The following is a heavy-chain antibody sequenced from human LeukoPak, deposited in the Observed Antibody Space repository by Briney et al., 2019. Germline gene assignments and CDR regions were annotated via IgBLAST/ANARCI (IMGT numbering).Heavy chain of an antibody. CDR3: AIERVEYLRYGFSDY. CDR1: GGSICSSMYY. CDR2: ILYSGST. V-gene: IGHV4-39*07. J-gene: IGHJ4*02. Sequence: SETLSLTCTVSGGSICSSMYYWGWIRQPPGRGLEWIGSILYSGSTYYNPSLKSRVTISVDTSKNQFSLRLSSVTVTDTAAYCCAIERVEYLRYGFSDYGGQGALVTVSS. D-gene: IGHD3-3*01.